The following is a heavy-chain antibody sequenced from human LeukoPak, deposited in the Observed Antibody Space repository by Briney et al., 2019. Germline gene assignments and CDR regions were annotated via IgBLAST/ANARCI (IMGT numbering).Heavy chain of an antibody. D-gene: IGHD1-1*01. CDR3: ARRTDNWFDP. J-gene: IGHJ5*02. CDR2: IYTSGST. CDR1: GGSISSYY. V-gene: IGHV4-4*09. Sequence: SETLSLTCTVSGGSISSYYWSWIRQPPGKGLEWIGYIYTSGSTHYNPSLKSRVTISVDTSKNQFSLKLSSVTAADTAVYYCARRTDNWFDPWGQGTLVTVSS.